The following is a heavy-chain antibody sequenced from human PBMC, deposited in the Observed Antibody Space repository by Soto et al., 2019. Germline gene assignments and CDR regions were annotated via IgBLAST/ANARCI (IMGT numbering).Heavy chain of an antibody. CDR3: ARGPDRISGFDP. J-gene: IGHJ5*02. CDR1: GGSISSYY. D-gene: IGHD2-15*01. Sequence: PSETLSLTCTVSGGSISSYYWSWIRQPPGKGLEWIGYIYYSGSTNYNPSLKSRVTISVDTSKNQFSLKLSSVTAADTAVYYCARGPDRISGFDPWGQGTLVTVSS. CDR2: IYYSGST. V-gene: IGHV4-59*01.